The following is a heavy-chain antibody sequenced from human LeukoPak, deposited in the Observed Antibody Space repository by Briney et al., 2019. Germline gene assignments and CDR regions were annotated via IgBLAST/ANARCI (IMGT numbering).Heavy chain of an antibody. CDR1: GGSISSHY. J-gene: IGHJ6*03. Sequence: SETLSLTCTVSGGSISSHYWSWIRQPPGKGLEWIGYIYYSGSTNYNPSLKSRVTISVDTSKNQFSLKLSSVTAADTAVYYSARGRSSYGEQYYYYYMDVWGKGTTVTVSS. D-gene: IGHD5-18*01. CDR3: ARGRSSYGEQYYYYYMDV. CDR2: IYYSGST. V-gene: IGHV4-59*11.